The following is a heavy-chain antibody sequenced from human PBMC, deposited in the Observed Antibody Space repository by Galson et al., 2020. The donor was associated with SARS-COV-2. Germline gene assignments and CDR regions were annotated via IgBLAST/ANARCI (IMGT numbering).Heavy chain of an antibody. Sequence: RGSLSLSCSASGFSFTTYSLNWVRQAPGKGPAWIAYVSFNSHFMYYRDPVRSRFFMSRDNAKNSVYLQLTSLRAEDTAVYYCERSPSCSDGTGAYDVWRQGTMVTVSS. J-gene: IGHJ3*01. CDR1: GFSFTTYS. V-gene: IGHV3-21*05. CDR3: ERSPSCSDGTGAYDV. CDR2: VSFNSHFM. D-gene: IGHD2-15*01.